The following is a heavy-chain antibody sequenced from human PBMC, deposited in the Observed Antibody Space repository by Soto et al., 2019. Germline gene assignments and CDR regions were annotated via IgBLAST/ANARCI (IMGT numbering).Heavy chain of an antibody. CDR2: ITSGSSYI. Sequence: EVQLVESGGGLVNPGGSLRLSCAPSGFIFSSFTMSWVRQAPGKGLEWVSFITSGSSYIYYADSVKGRFTISRDNAKNLLYPQMDNLRADDTAVYYCARGTDTNYFDYWGQGTLVTVSS. CDR3: ARGTDTNYFDY. CDR1: GFIFSSFT. V-gene: IGHV3-21*01. D-gene: IGHD1-1*01. J-gene: IGHJ4*02.